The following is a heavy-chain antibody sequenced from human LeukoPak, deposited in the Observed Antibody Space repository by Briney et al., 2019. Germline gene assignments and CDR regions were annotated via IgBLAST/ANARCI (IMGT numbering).Heavy chain of an antibody. CDR1: GFTFSDYY. Sequence: GGSLRLSCAASGFTFSDYYMSWIRQAPGKGLEWVSYISSSGSTIYYADSVKGRFTFSRDNAKNSLYLQMNSLRAEDTAVYYCARDHDSSVRGFDYWGQGTLVTVSS. V-gene: IGHV3-11*04. CDR3: ARDHDSSVRGFDY. J-gene: IGHJ4*02. CDR2: ISSSGSTI. D-gene: IGHD3-22*01.